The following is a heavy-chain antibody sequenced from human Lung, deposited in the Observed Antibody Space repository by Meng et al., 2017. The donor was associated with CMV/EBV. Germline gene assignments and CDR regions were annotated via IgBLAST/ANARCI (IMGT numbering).Heavy chain of an antibody. V-gene: IGHV4-39*07. J-gene: IGHJ5*02. Sequence: LXCIVSGGSISSSSYYWGWIRQPPGKGLEWIGSIYYSGSTYYNPSLKSRVTISVDTSKNQFSLKLSSVTAADTAVYYCARGEGYQLLLSGPWCQGTLVTVSS. CDR1: GGSISSSSYY. D-gene: IGHD2-2*01. CDR3: ARGEGYQLLLSGP. CDR2: IYYSGST.